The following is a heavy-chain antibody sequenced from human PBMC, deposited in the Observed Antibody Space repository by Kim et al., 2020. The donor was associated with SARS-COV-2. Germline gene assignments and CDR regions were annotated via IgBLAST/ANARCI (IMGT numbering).Heavy chain of an antibody. CDR2: TYYRSKWYN. CDR1: GDSVSSNSAA. CDR3: ARDLRYCTNGVCFNWFDP. V-gene: IGHV6-1*01. Sequence: SQTLSLTCAISGDSVSSNSAAWNWIRQSPSRGLEWLGRTYYRSKWYNDYAVSVKSRITINPDTSKNQFSLQLNSVTPEDTAVYYCARDLRYCTNGVCFNWFDPWGQGTLVTVSS. D-gene: IGHD2-8*01. J-gene: IGHJ5*02.